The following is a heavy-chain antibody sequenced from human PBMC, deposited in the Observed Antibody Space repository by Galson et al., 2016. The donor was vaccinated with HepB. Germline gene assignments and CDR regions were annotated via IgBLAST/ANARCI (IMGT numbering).Heavy chain of an antibody. J-gene: IGHJ6*02. D-gene: IGHD2-15*01. CDR1: GLNFSRYS. CDR2: ISSSSAYM. Sequence: SLRLSCAASGLNFSRYSMNWVRQAPGKGLEWVSSISSSSAYMYYADSVKGRFTISRDNAKNSLYLQMNSLRAEDTAVYYCARDCSGGSCYGYYYFVMDVWGQGTTVTVSS. CDR3: ARDCSGGSCYGYYYFVMDV. V-gene: IGHV3-21*06.